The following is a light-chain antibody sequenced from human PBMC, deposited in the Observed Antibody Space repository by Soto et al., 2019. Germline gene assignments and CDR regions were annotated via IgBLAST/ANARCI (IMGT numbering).Light chain of an antibody. CDR1: QDISNY. Sequence: DIQMTQSPSSLSASVGDRVTITCQASQDISNYLNWYQQKPGKAPKRLIYDASNLETGVPSRFSGSVSGTDFTFTISSLQPEDIPTYYCQQYDNLLLTFGGGTKVEIK. CDR2: DAS. V-gene: IGKV1-33*01. CDR3: QQYDNLLLT. J-gene: IGKJ4*01.